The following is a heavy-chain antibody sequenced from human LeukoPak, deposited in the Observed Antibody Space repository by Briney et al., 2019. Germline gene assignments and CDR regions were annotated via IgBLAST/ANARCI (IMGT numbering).Heavy chain of an antibody. CDR3: ARDRGVVGDRASSSWFDP. CDR1: GFTFSSYS. Sequence: GGSLRLSCAASGFTFSSYSMNWVRQAPGKGLEWVSSISSSSSYIYYADSVKGRFTISRDNAKNSLYLQMNSLRAEDTAVYYCARDRGVVGDRASSSWFDPWGQGTLVTVSS. CDR2: ISSSSSYI. J-gene: IGHJ5*02. D-gene: IGHD1-26*01. V-gene: IGHV3-21*01.